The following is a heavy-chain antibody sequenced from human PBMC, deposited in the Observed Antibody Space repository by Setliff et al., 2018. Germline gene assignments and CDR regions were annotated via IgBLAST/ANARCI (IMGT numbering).Heavy chain of an antibody. D-gene: IGHD5-18*01. V-gene: IGHV1-18*01. CDR3: ARLRLGLPMVDY. CDR1: GYTFTSYG. Sequence: ASVKVSCKASGYTFTSYGISWVRQAPGQGLEWMGWNRAYNGNTNYAQKLQGRVTMTTDTSTSTAYMELRSLRSDDTAVYYCARLRLGLPMVDYWGQGTLVTVSS. CDR2: NRAYNGNT. J-gene: IGHJ4*02.